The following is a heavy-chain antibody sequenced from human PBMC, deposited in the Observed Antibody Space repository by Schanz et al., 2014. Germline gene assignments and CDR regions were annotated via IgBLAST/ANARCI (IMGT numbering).Heavy chain of an antibody. D-gene: IGHD1-1*01. CDR1: GFTFSGNA. V-gene: IGHV3-30*18. CDR3: AKDLDANYFDY. CDR2: VSDDGNKK. J-gene: IGHJ4*02. Sequence: QVHLMESGGGVVQPGRFLRLSCAASGFTFSGNAMHWVRQAPGKGLEWVAVVSDDGNKKYYADSVKGRFTISRDNSKNTLYLQMNGLRGEDTAVYYCAKDLDANYFDYWGQGILVTVSS.